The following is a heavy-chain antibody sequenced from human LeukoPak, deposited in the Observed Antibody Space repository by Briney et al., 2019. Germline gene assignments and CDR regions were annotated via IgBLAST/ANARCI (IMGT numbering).Heavy chain of an antibody. CDR2: ISSSSYI. V-gene: IGHV3-21*01. CDR3: ARDRQYYYGSGSYSDYYYGMDV. CDR1: GFTFSSYS. Sequence: PGGSLRLSCAASGFTFSSYSMNWVRQAPGKGLEWVSSISSSSYIYYADSVKGRFTISRDNAKNSLYLQMNSLRAEDTAVYYCARDRQYYYGSGSYSDYYYGMDVWGQGTTVTVSS. J-gene: IGHJ6*02. D-gene: IGHD3-10*01.